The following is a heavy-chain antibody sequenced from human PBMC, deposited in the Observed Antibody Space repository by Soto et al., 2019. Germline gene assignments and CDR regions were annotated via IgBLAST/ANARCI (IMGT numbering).Heavy chain of an antibody. CDR3: ARDLWGYCGTDCYPLDV. CDR1: GGSISRYY. Sequence: QVRLQESGPGLVKPSETLSLTCTVSGGSISRYYWSWIRQPPGKGLEWIGYLYNAGITIYNPSRKSRVTISVDXSXNXVSLNLNYVTAADTAVYYCARDLWGYCGTDCYPLDVWGQGTTVTVSS. D-gene: IGHD2-21*02. CDR2: LYNAGIT. J-gene: IGHJ6*02. V-gene: IGHV4-59*01.